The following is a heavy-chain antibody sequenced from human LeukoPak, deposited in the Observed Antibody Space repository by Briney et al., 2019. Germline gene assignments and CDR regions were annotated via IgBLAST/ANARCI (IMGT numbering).Heavy chain of an antibody. Sequence: ASVKVSCKASGGTFSSYAISWVRQAPGQGLEWMGWINPNSGGTNYAQKFQGRVTMTRDTSISTAYMELSRLRSDDTAVYYCARDLGDGYPNWGQGTLVTVSS. CDR1: GGTFSSYA. J-gene: IGHJ4*01. D-gene: IGHD5-24*01. V-gene: IGHV1-2*02. CDR2: INPNSGGT. CDR3: ARDLGDGYPN.